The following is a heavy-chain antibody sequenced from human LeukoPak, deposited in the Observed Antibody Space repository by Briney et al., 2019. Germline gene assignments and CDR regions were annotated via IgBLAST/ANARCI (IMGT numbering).Heavy chain of an antibody. V-gene: IGHV1-2*06. CDR1: GYTFTGYY. Sequence: ASVKVSCKASGYTFTGYYMHWVRQAPGQGLEWMGRINPNSGGTNYAQKFQGRVTMTRDTSTSTVYMELSSLRSEDTAVYYCARDLGGYNLNIFDYWGQGTLVTVSS. CDR2: INPNSGGT. CDR3: ARDLGGYNLNIFDY. J-gene: IGHJ4*02. D-gene: IGHD5-24*01.